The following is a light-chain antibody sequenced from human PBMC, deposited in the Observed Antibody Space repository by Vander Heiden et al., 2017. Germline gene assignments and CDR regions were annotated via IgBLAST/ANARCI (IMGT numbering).Light chain of an antibody. J-gene: IGKJ5*01. Sequence: EIVLTQSPGTLSLSPGERATLSCRASQIVSSSYLAWYQQKPGQAPRLLIYGASSRATGIPDRFSGSGSGTDFTLTISRLEPEDFAVYYCQQYGSSKGITFGQGTRLEIK. CDR2: GAS. CDR3: QQYGSSKGIT. CDR1: QIVSSSY. V-gene: IGKV3-20*01.